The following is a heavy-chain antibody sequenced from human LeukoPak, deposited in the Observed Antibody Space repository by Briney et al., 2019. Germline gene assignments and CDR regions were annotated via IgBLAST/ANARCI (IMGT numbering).Heavy chain of an antibody. Sequence: PSETLSLTCTVSGGSISSSSYYWGWIRQPPGKGLEWIGSIYYSGSTYYNPSLKSRVTISVDTSKNQFSLKLSSVTAADTAVYYCASSGIAEAKIFDYWGQGTLVTVSS. CDR1: GGSISSSSYY. D-gene: IGHD6-19*01. CDR3: ASSGIAEAKIFDY. J-gene: IGHJ4*02. V-gene: IGHV4-39*01. CDR2: IYYSGST.